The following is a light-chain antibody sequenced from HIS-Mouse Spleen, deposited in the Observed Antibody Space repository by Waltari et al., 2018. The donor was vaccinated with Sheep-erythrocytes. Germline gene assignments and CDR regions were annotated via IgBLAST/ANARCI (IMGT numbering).Light chain of an antibody. CDR3: NSRDSSGNHYV. V-gene: IGLV3-19*01. Sequence: SSELTQDPAVSVALGQTVRITCQGHSLRSYYATWYQQKPGQAPVLVIYGKNNRPSGIPDRISGSSSGNTASLTITGAQAEDEADYYCNSRDSSGNHYVFGTGTKVTVL. CDR1: SLRSYY. CDR2: GKN. J-gene: IGLJ1*01.